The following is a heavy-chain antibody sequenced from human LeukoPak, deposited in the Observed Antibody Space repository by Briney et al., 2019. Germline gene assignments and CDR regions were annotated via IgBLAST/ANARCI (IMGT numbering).Heavy chain of an antibody. Sequence: GGSLRLSCAASGFTFSSYSMNWVRQAPGKGLEWVSSISSSSNYIYYADSVKGRFTISRDNAKNSLYLQMNSLRAEDTAVYYCARGAVVLYYLDYWGQGTLVTVSS. D-gene: IGHD3-22*01. CDR1: GFTFSSYS. V-gene: IGHV3-21*01. J-gene: IGHJ4*02. CDR2: ISSSSNYI. CDR3: ARGAVVLYYLDY.